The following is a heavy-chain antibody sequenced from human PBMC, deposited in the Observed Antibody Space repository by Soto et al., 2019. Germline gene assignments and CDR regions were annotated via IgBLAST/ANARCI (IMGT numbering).Heavy chain of an antibody. CDR2: IIPMYNKP. V-gene: IGHV1-69*01. Sequence: QVQLVQSGAEVKKPGSSVRVSCQASGGTFTTYAFNWVRQAPGQGLEWMGGIIPMYNKPNYAPNFLGRVTISADPSTSTAYMELTTLRSEDTAVYFCARGYSGVYYYAMDVWGQGTTVTVSS. CDR1: GGTFTTYA. D-gene: IGHD4-4*01. J-gene: IGHJ6*02. CDR3: ARGYSGVYYYAMDV.